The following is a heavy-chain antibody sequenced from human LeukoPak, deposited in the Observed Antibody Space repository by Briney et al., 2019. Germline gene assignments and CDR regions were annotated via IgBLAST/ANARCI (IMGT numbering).Heavy chain of an antibody. CDR2: INWNGGST. CDR3: AKRRDYYGSGSYFDY. Sequence: GGSLRLSCAASGFTFDNYGMSWVRQAPGKGLEWVSGINWNGGSTGYADSVKGRFTISRDNAKNSLYLQMNSLRAEDTAVYYCAKRRDYYGSGSYFDYWGQGTLVTVSS. D-gene: IGHD3-10*01. J-gene: IGHJ4*02. CDR1: GFTFDNYG. V-gene: IGHV3-20*04.